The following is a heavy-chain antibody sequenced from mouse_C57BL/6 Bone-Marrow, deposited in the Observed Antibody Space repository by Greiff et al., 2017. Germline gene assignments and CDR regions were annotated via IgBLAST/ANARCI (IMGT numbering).Heavy chain of an antibody. CDR1: GFTFSSYG. CDR2: ISSGGSYT. J-gene: IGHJ4*01. CDR3: ARLGYGSGAMDY. V-gene: IGHV5-6*02. Sequence: EVMLVESGGDLVKPGGSLKLSCAASGFTFSSYGMSWVRQTPDKRLEWVATISSGGSYTYYPDSVKGRFTISRDNATNTLYLQMSSLKSEDTAMYYCARLGYGSGAMDYWGQGTSVTVSS. D-gene: IGHD1-1*01.